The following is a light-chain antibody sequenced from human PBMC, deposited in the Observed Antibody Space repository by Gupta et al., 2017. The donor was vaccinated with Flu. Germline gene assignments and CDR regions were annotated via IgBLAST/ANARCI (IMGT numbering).Light chain of an antibody. CDR1: QSISSY. CDR3: QQSYSTPIA. J-gene: IGKJ5*01. Sequence: PSTLSASLGDRVTITCRASQSISSYLNWYQQKPGKAPKLLIYAASSLQSGVPSRFSGSGSGTDVTLTSSSLQPEDFATYYCQQSYSTPIAFGQGTRLEIK. CDR2: AAS. V-gene: IGKV1-39*01.